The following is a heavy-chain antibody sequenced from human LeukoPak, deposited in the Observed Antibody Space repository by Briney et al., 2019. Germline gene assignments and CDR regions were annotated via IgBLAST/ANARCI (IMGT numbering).Heavy chain of an antibody. Sequence: PGGSLRLSCAASGFTLSSNYMSWVRQAPGKGLEWVSVIYSGGSTYYADSVKGRFTISRDNSKNTLYLQMNSLRAEDTAVYYCAFVLGKFIDYWGQGTLVTVSS. J-gene: IGHJ4*02. D-gene: IGHD3-3*02. CDR3: AFVLGKFIDY. CDR1: GFTLSSNY. V-gene: IGHV3-66*01. CDR2: IYSGGST.